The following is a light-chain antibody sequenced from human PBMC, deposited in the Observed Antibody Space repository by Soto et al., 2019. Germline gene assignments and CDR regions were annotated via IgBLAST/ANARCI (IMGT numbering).Light chain of an antibody. V-gene: IGLV2-8*01. CDR3: SSYAGSNKGDV. J-gene: IGLJ1*01. Sequence: QSALAQPPSASGSPGQSVTISCTGTSSDVGGYNYVSWYQQHPGKAPKLMIYEVSKRPSGVPDRFSGSKSGNTASLTVSGRQAEDEVDYYCSSYAGSNKGDVVGTGTKVTDL. CDR1: SSDVGGYNY. CDR2: EVS.